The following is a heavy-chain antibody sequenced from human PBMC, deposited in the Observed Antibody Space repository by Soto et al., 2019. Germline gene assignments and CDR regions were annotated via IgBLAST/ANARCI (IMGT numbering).Heavy chain of an antibody. J-gene: IGHJ5*02. V-gene: IGHV4-59*01. CDR2: IYYSGST. CDR3: ARDATMVRGVIRTRWFDP. CDR1: GGSISSYY. D-gene: IGHD3-10*01. Sequence: SETLSLTCTVSGGSISSYYWSWIRQPPGKGLEWIGYIYYSGSTNYNPSLKSRVTISVDTSKNQFSLKLSSVTAADTAVYYCARDATMVRGVIRTRWFDPWGQGTLVTSPQ.